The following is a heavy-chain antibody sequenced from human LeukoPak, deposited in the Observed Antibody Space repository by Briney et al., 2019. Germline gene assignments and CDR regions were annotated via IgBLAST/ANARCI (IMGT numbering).Heavy chain of an antibody. J-gene: IGHJ6*03. D-gene: IGHD1-26*01. Sequence: GASVKVSCKASGYTFTSYDINWVRQATGQGLEWMGWMNPNSGNTGYAQKFQGRVTMTTDTSTSTAYMELRSLRSDDTAVYYCARWVAAFRYYYYMDVWGKGTTVTVSS. V-gene: IGHV1-8*01. CDR1: GYTFTSYD. CDR2: MNPNSGNT. CDR3: ARWVAAFRYYYYMDV.